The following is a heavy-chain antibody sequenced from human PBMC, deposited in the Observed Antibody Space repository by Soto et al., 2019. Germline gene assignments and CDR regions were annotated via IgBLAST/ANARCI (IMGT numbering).Heavy chain of an antibody. D-gene: IGHD3-3*01. CDR1: GFTFSSYA. CDR3: AKDLYYDFWSGSTVDY. V-gene: IGHV3-23*01. CDR2: ISGSGGST. J-gene: IGHJ4*02. Sequence: EVQLLESGGGLVQPGGSLRLSCAASGFTFSSYAMSWVRQAPGKGLEWVSAISGSGGSTYYADSVKGRFTISRDNSKNTLDLQMNSLRAEDTAVYYCAKDLYYDFWSGSTVDYWGQGTLVTVSS.